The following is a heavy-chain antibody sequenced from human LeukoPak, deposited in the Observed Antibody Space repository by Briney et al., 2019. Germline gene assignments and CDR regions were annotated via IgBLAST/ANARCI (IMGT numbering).Heavy chain of an antibody. Sequence: PGGSLRLSCAASGFTLNNYAMSWVRQAPGKGLEWVSATSSSDAGTYHADSVRGRFTISRDNSKNTLYLQMNSLRAEDTALYYCAKSKPYYYGSGSYYKNPFDDWGQGTLVTVSS. CDR2: TSSSDAGT. D-gene: IGHD3-10*01. V-gene: IGHV3-23*01. CDR1: GFTLNNYA. CDR3: AKSKPYYYGSGSYYKNPFDD. J-gene: IGHJ4*02.